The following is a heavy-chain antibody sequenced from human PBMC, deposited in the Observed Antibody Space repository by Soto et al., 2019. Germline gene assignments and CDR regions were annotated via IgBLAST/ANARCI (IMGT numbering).Heavy chain of an antibody. V-gene: IGHV1-18*01. CDR3: ARDDVAVAGRYVDY. CDR2: ISAYNGNT. J-gene: IGHJ4*02. CDR1: GYTFSSHG. Sequence: ASVKVSCKASGYTFSSHGITWVRQAPGQGLEWMGWISAYNGNTNYAQKVQGRVTMTTDTSTSTAYMELRSLRSDDTAVYFCARDDVAVAGRYVDYWGQGTLVTVSS. D-gene: IGHD6-19*01.